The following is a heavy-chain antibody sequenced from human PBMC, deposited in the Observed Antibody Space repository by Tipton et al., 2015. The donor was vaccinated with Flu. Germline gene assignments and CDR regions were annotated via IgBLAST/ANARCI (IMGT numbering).Heavy chain of an antibody. CDR2: MYYSGST. CDR3: AGVGDGYAYDY. D-gene: IGHD2-21*01. Sequence: TLSLTCTISGGPISSSSFYWGWIRQSPGKGLEWIGSMYYSGSTYYNPSLKSRVTISVDTSKNQFSLKLHSVTAADTAVYYCAGVGDGYAYDYWGQGTLVTVSS. V-gene: IGHV4-39*07. CDR1: GGPISSSSFY. J-gene: IGHJ4*02.